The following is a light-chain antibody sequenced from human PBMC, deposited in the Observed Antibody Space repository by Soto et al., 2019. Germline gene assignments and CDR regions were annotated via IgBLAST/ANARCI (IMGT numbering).Light chain of an antibody. J-gene: IGKJ1*01. CDR1: QSVNSN. CDR2: GAS. CDR3: QEYNTWPWT. V-gene: IGKV3-15*01. Sequence: AALSVSPGERATLSCRARQSVNSNLAWYQQKLGQAPRVLIYGASTRATGIPARFSGSGSGTEFILTISSLQSEDFAVYYCQEYNTWPWTFGQGTKVDI.